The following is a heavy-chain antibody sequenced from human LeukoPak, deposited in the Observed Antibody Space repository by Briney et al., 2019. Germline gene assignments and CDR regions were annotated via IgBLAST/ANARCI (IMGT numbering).Heavy chain of an antibody. CDR1: GFTFSSYG. Sequence: GGSLRLSCAASGFTFSSYGMHWVRQAPGKGLEWVAFIRYDGSNKYYADSVKGRFTISRDNSKNTLYLQMNSLRAEDTAVYYCAKDTMIVVPQGAFDIWGQGTMVTVSS. D-gene: IGHD3-22*01. V-gene: IGHV3-30*02. CDR3: AKDTMIVVPQGAFDI. J-gene: IGHJ3*02. CDR2: IRYDGSNK.